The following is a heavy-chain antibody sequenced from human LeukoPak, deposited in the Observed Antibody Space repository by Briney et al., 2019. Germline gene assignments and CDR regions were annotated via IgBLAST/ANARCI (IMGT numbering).Heavy chain of an antibody. CDR2: INHSGTT. CDR1: GGSFSGYY. J-gene: IGHJ4*02. Sequence: PSETLSLTCAVYGGSFSGYYWSWIRQPPGEGLEWIGEINHSGTTTYNPSLKSRVTISKKTSKNQFSLKLTLVTDADTAVYYCARGKIDFSMIVVVITAGAYYLDYWGQGTLVTVSS. D-gene: IGHD3-22*01. CDR3: ARGKIDFSMIVVVITAGAYYLDY. V-gene: IGHV4-34*01.